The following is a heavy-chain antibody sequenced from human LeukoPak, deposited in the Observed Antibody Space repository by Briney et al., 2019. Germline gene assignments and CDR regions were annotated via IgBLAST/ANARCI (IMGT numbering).Heavy chain of an antibody. V-gene: IGHV4-59*01. CDR3: ARTTPYSSSWYRSRYYFDY. J-gene: IGHJ4*02. D-gene: IGHD6-13*01. CDR1: GGSFSGYY. CDR2: IYYSGST. Sequence: SETLSLTCAVYGGSFSGYYWSWIRQPPGKGLEWIGYIYYSGSTNYNPSLKSRVTISVDTSKNQFSLKLSSVTAADTAVYYCARTTPYSSSWYRSRYYFDYWGQGTLVTVSS.